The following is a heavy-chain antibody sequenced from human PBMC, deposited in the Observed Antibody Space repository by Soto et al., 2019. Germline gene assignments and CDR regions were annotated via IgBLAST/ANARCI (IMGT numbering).Heavy chain of an antibody. CDR1: GFTFSSYG. D-gene: IGHD3-22*01. V-gene: IGHV3-33*01. CDR3: ARALPRYSSGYVWGDRAGYYYYGMDV. Sequence: GGSLRLSCAASGFTFSSYGMHWVRQAPGKGLEWVAVIWYDGSNKYYADSVKGRFTISRDNSKNTLYLQMNSLRAEDTAVYYCARALPRYSSGYVWGDRAGYYYYGMDVWGQGTTVTVSS. CDR2: IWYDGSNK. J-gene: IGHJ6*02.